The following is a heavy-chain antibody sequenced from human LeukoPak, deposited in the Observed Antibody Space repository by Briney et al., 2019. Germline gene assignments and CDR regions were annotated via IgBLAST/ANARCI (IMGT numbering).Heavy chain of an antibody. Sequence: PSETLSLTCTVSGGPISSYYWSWIRQPPGKGLEWIGYIYYNGNTNYIPSLKSRVTISVDTSKNQFSLRLSSVTAADTAVYYCARNGNWNYVDYWGQGTLVTVSS. CDR1: GGPISSYY. CDR2: IYYNGNT. V-gene: IGHV4-59*08. D-gene: IGHD1-1*01. J-gene: IGHJ4*02. CDR3: ARNGNWNYVDY.